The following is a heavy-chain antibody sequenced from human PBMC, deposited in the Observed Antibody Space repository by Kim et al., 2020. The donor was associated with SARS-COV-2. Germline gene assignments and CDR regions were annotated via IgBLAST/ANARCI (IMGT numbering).Heavy chain of an antibody. Sequence: ASVKVSCKASGYTFTSYYMHWVRQAPGQGLEWMGIINPSGGSTSYAQKFQGRVTMTRDTSTSTVYMELSSLRSEDTAVYYCATDTRYDYIWGSYRFWGQGTMVTVSS. D-gene: IGHD3-16*02. CDR3: ATDTRYDYIWGSYRF. V-gene: IGHV1-46*01. CDR1: GYTFTSYY. J-gene: IGHJ4*02. CDR2: INPSGGST.